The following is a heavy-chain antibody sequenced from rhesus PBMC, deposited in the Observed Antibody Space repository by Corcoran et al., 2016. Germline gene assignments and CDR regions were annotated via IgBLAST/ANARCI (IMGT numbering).Heavy chain of an antibody. CDR2: IYCSSTST. J-gene: IGHJ4*01. Sequence: QVQLQESGPGVVKPSETLSLTCAVSGGSISDSYRWSWIRQPPGKGLEWIWYIYCSSTSTHYNPSLKRRVTISKDTSKNQSSLKLSSGTAADTAVYYGAREFGIAAAGSFDYWGHGVLVTVSS. D-gene: IGHD6-31*01. V-gene: IGHV4S10*01. CDR3: AREFGIAAAGSFDY. CDR1: GGSISDSYR.